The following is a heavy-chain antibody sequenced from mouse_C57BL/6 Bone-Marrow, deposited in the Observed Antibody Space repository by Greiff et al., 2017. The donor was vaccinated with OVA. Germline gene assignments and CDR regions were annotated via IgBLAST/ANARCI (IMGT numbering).Heavy chain of an antibody. Sequence: QVQLKQSGAELVKPGASVTMSCKASGYTFTTYPIEWMKQNHGKSLEWIGNFHPYNDDTKYNEKFKGKATLTVEKSSSTVYLELSRLTSDDSAVYYCAKPGDDDGDWFAYWGQGTLVTVSA. CDR1: GYTFTTYP. CDR3: AKPGDDDGDWFAY. D-gene: IGHD2-4*01. J-gene: IGHJ3*01. V-gene: IGHV1-47*01. CDR2: FHPYNDDT.